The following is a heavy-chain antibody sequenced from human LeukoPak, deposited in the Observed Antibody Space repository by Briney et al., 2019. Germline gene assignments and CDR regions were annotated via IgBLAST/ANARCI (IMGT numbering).Heavy chain of an antibody. CDR2: ISTVSRYI. D-gene: IGHD1-26*01. J-gene: IGHJ4*02. CDR3: ARVIEDSGSYFYDY. Sequence: KSGGSLRLSCAASGFTFSRYSMNWVRQAPGKGLEWVSSISTVSRYIYYADSVKGRFTISRDNAKSLLYLQMNNLRAEDTAVYYCARVIEDSGSYFYDYWGQGTLVTVSS. V-gene: IGHV3-21*06. CDR1: GFTFSRYS.